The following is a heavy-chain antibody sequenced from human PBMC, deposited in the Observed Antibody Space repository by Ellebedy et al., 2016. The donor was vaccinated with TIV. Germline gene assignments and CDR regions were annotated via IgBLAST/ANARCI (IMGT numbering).Heavy chain of an antibody. Sequence: AASVKVSCKASGYTFTSYGISWVRQAPGQGLEWMGWIRAYNGDTNHAQKFQCRVTMTTDTSTSTAYMELSSLRSDDTAVYYCARGPLGTRTGDYWGQGTLVTVSS. D-gene: IGHD1-1*01. CDR2: IRAYNGDT. V-gene: IGHV1-18*04. J-gene: IGHJ4*02. CDR3: ARGPLGTRTGDY. CDR1: GYTFTSYG.